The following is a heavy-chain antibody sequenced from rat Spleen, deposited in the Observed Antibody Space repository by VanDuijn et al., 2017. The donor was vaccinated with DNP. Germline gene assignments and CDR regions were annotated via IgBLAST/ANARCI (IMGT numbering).Heavy chain of an antibody. CDR3: ARYITGIVFDY. CDR1: GFSFSDYD. J-gene: IGHJ2*01. CDR2: ISPSGGST. V-gene: IGHV5-25*01. Sequence: EVQLVESGGGLVQPGRSLKLSCAASGFSFSDYDMAWVRQAPPKGLEWVTAISPSGGSTYYRDSVKGRFTVSRDNTQSSLYLQMDSLRSEDTATYYCARYITGIVFDYWGQGVMVPVSS. D-gene: IGHD1-6*01.